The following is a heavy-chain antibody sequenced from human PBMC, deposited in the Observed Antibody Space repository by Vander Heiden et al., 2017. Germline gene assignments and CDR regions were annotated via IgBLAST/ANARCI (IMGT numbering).Heavy chain of an antibody. CDR1: GGSVSGYY. J-gene: IGHJ5*01. Sequence: QVQLQQWGAGLLKPSETLSLTCAVYGGSVSGYYWSWIRQPPGKGLEWIGEINHSGSTNYNPSLKSRVTISVDTSKNHFSLKLSSVTAADTAVFYCARADVDTAMVGGFCDSWGQGTLVTVSS. CDR3: ARADVDTAMVGGFCDS. CDR2: INHSGST. V-gene: IGHV4-34*01. D-gene: IGHD5-18*01.